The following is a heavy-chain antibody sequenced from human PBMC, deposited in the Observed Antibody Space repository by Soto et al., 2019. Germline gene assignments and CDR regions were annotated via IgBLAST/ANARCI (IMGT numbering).Heavy chain of an antibody. CDR2: SSYDGRET. CDR1: DFDFSSYG. J-gene: IGHJ4*02. D-gene: IGHD3-10*01. CDR3: ARDSGGPILNFDN. Sequence: SGGSLRLSCAASDFDFSSYGIHWVRQAPGKGLEWVAASSYDGRETFYADSAKGRFTVSKEMSKNTAFLQMNALRHEDTAVYFCARDSGGPILNFDNWGQGPPVTVSS. V-gene: IGHV3-30*03.